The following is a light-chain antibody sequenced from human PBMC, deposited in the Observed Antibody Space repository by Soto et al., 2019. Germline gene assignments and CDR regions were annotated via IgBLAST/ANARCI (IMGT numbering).Light chain of an antibody. V-gene: IGLV2-14*01. J-gene: IGLJ2*01. CDR2: DVS. Sequence: QSVLTQPASVSGSPGQSITISCIGTRSDVGGYDYVSWYQQHPGKAPKLMIYDVSNRPSGVSNRFSGSKSGNTASLTISGLQAEDEADYYCSSYTSSSTVVFGGGTKLTVL. CDR1: RSDVGGYDY. CDR3: SSYTSSSTVV.